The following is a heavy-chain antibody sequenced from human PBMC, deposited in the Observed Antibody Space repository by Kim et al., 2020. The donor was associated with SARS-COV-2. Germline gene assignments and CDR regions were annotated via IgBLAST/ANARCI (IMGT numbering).Heavy chain of an antibody. V-gene: IGHV4-34*01. Sequence: SETLSLTCAVYGGSFSGYYWSWIRQPPGKGLEWIGEINHSGSTNYNPSLKSRVTISVDTSKNQFSLKLSSVTAADTAVYYCARSIGFRDHGMDVWGQGTTVTVSS. CDR1: GGSFSGYY. J-gene: IGHJ6*02. D-gene: IGHD3-10*01. CDR2: INHSGST. CDR3: ARSIGFRDHGMDV.